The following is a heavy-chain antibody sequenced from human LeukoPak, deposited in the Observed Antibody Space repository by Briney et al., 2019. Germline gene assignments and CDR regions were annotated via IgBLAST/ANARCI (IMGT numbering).Heavy chain of an antibody. J-gene: IGHJ4*02. CDR3: AKDKVVSNSGSRLLFDY. CDR2: ISSSSSAI. D-gene: IGHD1-26*01. V-gene: IGHV3-48*01. CDR1: GFTFSRHS. Sequence: GGSLRLSCAASGFTFSRHSMYWVRQAPGKGLEWLSYISSSSSAIFYADSVKGRFTISRDNSKNTLYLQMNSLRAEDTAVYYCAKDKVVSNSGSRLLFDYWGQGTLVTVSS.